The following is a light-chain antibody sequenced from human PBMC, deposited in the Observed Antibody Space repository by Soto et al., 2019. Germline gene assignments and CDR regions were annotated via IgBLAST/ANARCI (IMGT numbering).Light chain of an antibody. CDR1: SSDIGSYNR. V-gene: IGLV2-18*02. CDR3: SSHAGSNNYV. Sequence: QSALTQPASVSGSPGQSITISCTGTSSDIGSYNRVSWYQQPPGTAPKLIIYEVNNRPSGVPDRFSGSKSGNTASLTISGLQAEDEADYYCSSHAGSNNYVFGTGTKVTVL. CDR2: EVN. J-gene: IGLJ1*01.